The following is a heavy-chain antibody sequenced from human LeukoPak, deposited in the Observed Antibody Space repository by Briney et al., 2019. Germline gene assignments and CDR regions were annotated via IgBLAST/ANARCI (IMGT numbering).Heavy chain of an antibody. Sequence: ASVKVSCKASGYTFTSYGISWVRQAPGQGLEWMGWISAYNGNTNYAQKLQGRVTMTTDTSTSTAYMELSSLRSEDTAVYYCVREEGQQLELAYFQHWGQGTLVTVSS. J-gene: IGHJ1*01. CDR2: ISAYNGNT. CDR1: GYTFTSYG. V-gene: IGHV1-18*01. D-gene: IGHD6-13*01. CDR3: VREEGQQLELAYFQH.